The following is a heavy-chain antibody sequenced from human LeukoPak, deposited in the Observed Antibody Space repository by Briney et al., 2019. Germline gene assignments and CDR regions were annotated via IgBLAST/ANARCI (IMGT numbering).Heavy chain of an antibody. Sequence: GGSLTLSCSASGFTFSSDAVSWVRQARGKGLERVSSIIESGGSPYYADSVKGRFTIYRDNCKSTLYLQMNSLRAEGTAVYYCARAVTSTEAYWGQGTLVTVSS. CDR3: ARAVTSTEAY. CDR1: GFTFSSDA. V-gene: IGHV3-23*01. J-gene: IGHJ4*02. CDR2: IIESGGSP.